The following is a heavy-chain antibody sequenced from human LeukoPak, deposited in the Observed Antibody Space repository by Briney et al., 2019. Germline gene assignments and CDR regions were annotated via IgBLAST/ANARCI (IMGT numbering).Heavy chain of an antibody. D-gene: IGHD5-18*01. Sequence: SETLSLTCAVYSVSSSAYSWSWIRQSPGKGLEWIGEINHSSGTDYNPSLKTRVTISLDTSKKQLSLKLTSVTAADTAVYYCVRGGQLWLHAFDIWGQGTMVTVSS. J-gene: IGHJ3*02. V-gene: IGHV4-34*01. CDR1: SVSSSAYS. CDR2: INHSSGT. CDR3: VRGGQLWLHAFDI.